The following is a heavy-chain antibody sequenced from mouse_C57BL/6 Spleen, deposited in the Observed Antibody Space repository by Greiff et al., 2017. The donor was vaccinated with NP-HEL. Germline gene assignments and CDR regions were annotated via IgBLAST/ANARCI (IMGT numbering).Heavy chain of an antibody. Sequence: EVKLMESGGGLVKPGGSLKLSCAASGFTFSDYGMHWVRQAPEKGLEWVAYISSGSSTIYYADTVKGRFTISRDNAKNTLFLQMTSLRSEDTAMYYCARRDYPYYAMDYWGQGTSVTVSS. J-gene: IGHJ4*01. CDR1: GFTFSDYG. D-gene: IGHD1-1*02. V-gene: IGHV5-17*01. CDR3: ARRDYPYYAMDY. CDR2: ISSGSSTI.